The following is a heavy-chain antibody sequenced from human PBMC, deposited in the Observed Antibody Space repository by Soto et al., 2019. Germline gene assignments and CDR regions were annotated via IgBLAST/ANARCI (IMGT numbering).Heavy chain of an antibody. Sequence: GGSLRLSCAASGFTFTRYSMNCVRQAPGKGLEWVSSISSTTNYIYYGDSMKGRFTISRDNAKNSLYLEMNSLRAEDTAVYCCARESEDLTSNFDYWGQGTLVTVSS. CDR3: ARESEDLTSNFDY. CDR2: ISSTTNYI. CDR1: GFTFTRYS. V-gene: IGHV3-21*06. J-gene: IGHJ4*02.